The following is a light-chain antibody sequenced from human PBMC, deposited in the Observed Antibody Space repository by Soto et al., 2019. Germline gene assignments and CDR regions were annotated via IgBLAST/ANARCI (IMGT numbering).Light chain of an antibody. CDR3: MQGTHWPIT. Sequence: DFLMPQSPMSLPVTLGKPGSISRSSYLTFVHSDGIAYFSWFQQRPGRSPRRLIYKVSNRDSGVPARFSGSGSGTDFALKISRVEAEDVGVYYCMQGTHWPITFGQGTRLEIK. CDR1: LTFVHSDGIAY. J-gene: IGKJ5*01. V-gene: IGKV2-30*02. CDR2: KVS.